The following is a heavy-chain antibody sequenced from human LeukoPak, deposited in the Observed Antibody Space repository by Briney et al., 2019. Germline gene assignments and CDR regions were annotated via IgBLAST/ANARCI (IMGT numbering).Heavy chain of an antibody. D-gene: IGHD3-9*01. J-gene: IGHJ4*02. CDR1: GFTFSSYA. CDR2: ISYDGSNK. CDR3: ARVPNNDWYILYYFDY. V-gene: IGHV3-30-3*01. Sequence: GGSLRLSCAASGFTFSSYAMHWVRQAPGKGLEWVAVISYDGSNKYYADSVKGRFTISRDNSKNTLYLQMNSLRAEDTAVYYCARVPNNDWYILYYFDYWGRGTLVTVSS.